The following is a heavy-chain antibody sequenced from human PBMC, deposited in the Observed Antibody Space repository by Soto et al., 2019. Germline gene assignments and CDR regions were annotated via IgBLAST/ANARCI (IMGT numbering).Heavy chain of an antibody. Sequence: QVQLVQSGAEVKKPGSSVKVSCKASGGTFSSYAISWVRQAPGQGLEWMGEIIPIFATAKYAQKFQGRVTVTADESTSTAYMELSSLRSDDTAVYYCARYPIAAAGTLDYWGQGTMVTVSS. D-gene: IGHD6-13*01. J-gene: IGHJ4*02. CDR1: GGTFSSYA. V-gene: IGHV1-69*01. CDR2: IIPIFATA. CDR3: ARYPIAAAGTLDY.